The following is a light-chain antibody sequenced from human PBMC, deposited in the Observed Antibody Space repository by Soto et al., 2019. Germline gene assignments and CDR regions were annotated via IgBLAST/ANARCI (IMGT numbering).Light chain of an antibody. CDR2: DVS. V-gene: IGLV2-14*01. CDR1: SSDVGGYNY. CDR3: SSHASSNTRV. J-gene: IGLJ1*01. Sequence: QSVLTQPASVSGSPGRSITISCTGTSSDVGGYNYVSWYQQHPGKAPKLIIYDVSNRPSGVSNRFSGSKSGNTASLTISGLQAEDEADYYCSSHASSNTRVFGGGTKVTVL.